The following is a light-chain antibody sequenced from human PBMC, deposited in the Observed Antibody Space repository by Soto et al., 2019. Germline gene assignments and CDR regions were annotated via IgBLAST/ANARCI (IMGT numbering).Light chain of an antibody. CDR2: TDN. CDR3: AAWDESLNSVV. V-gene: IGLV1-47*02. Sequence: QSVLTQPPSASGAPGQRVTISCSGSSSNIGSDYLYWYQQRPGTAPKLLIYTDNLRPSGVAARFSGSKSGTSGSPATSGLRSEDEADYYCAAWDESLNSVVFGGGTKLTVL. CDR1: SSNIGSDY. J-gene: IGLJ2*01.